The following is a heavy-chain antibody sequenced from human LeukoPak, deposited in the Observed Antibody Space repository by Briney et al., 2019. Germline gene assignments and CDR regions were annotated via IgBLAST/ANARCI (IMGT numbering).Heavy chain of an antibody. CDR3: AKDLNYYYDSSGYFDY. CDR1: GFTFDDYA. V-gene: IGHV3-9*01. D-gene: IGHD3-22*01. Sequence: PGGSLRLSCAASGFTFDDYAMPWVRQAPGKGLEWVSGISWNSGSIGYADSVKGRFTISRDNAKNSLYLQMNSLRAEDTALYYCAKDLNYYYDSSGYFDYWGQGTLVTVSS. CDR2: ISWNSGSI. J-gene: IGHJ4*02.